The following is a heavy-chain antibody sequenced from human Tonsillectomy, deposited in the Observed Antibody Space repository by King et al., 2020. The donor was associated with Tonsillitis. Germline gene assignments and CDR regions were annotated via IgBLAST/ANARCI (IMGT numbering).Heavy chain of an antibody. CDR2: IYYGGST. Sequence: QLQLQESGPGLVKPSETLSLTCTVSGGSISSSSYYWGWIRQPPGKGLECIGTIYYGGSTRYNPSLRSRLTMSVDTSKNQFSLKLTSVTAADTAVYYCARLHRIATAGTGLEYWGQGTLVIVST. CDR3: ARLHRIATAGTGLEY. J-gene: IGHJ4*02. D-gene: IGHD6-13*01. CDR1: GGSISSSSYY. V-gene: IGHV4-39*01.